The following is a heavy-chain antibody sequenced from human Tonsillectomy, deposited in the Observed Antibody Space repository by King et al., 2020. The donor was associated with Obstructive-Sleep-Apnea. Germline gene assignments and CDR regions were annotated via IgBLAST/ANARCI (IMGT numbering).Heavy chain of an antibody. CDR2: IYYSGST. J-gene: IGHJ4*02. CDR1: GGSIISGGYY. CDR3: ARDTGCSGGSCYGY. V-gene: IGHV4-31*03. Sequence: QLQESGPGLVKPSQTLSLTCTVSGGSIISGGYYWSWIRQHPGKGLEWIGYIYYSGSTFYNPSLKGRVTISVDTSKNQFSLKLSSVTAADTAVYYCARDTGCSGGSCYGYWGQGTLVTVSS. D-gene: IGHD2-15*01.